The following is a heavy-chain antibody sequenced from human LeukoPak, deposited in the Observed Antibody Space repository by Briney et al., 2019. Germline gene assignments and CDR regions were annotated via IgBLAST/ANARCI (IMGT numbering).Heavy chain of an antibody. D-gene: IGHD3-22*01. Sequence: ASVKVSCKASGYTFTGYYMHWVRQAPGQGLEWMGWINPNSGGTNYAQKFQGRVTMTRDTSISTAYMELRSLRSDDTAVYYCAITYDSSGYYYYWGQGTLVTVSS. CDR1: GYTFTGYY. J-gene: IGHJ4*02. V-gene: IGHV1-2*02. CDR3: AITYDSSGYYYY. CDR2: INPNSGGT.